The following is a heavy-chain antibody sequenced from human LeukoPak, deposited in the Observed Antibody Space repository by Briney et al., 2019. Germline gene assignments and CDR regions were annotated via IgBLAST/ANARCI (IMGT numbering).Heavy chain of an antibody. V-gene: IGHV4-4*07. CDR3: ARMDGQDFYGMDV. D-gene: IGHD5-24*01. CDR2: IYNSGST. J-gene: IGHJ6*02. CDR1: GGSISSYY. Sequence: PPETLSLTCSVSGGSISSYYWSWIRQPAGKGLEWIGRIYNSGSTNYNPSLKSRVTMSVDTSKNQFSLRLSPVTAADAAVYYCARMDGQDFYGMDVWGQGTTVAVSS.